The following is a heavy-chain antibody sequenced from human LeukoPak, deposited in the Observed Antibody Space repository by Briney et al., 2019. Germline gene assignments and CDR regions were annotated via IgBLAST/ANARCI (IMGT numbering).Heavy chain of an antibody. V-gene: IGHV6-1*01. Sequence: LSQTLSLTCAISGDSVSSNSAAWNWIRQSPSRGLEWLGRTYYRSKWYNDYAVSVKSRITINPDTSKNQFSLQLNSVTPEDTAVYYCARESRYYYDSSGYSDAFDIWGQGTMVTLSS. CDR1: GDSVSSNSAA. CDR2: TYYRSKWYN. D-gene: IGHD3-22*01. J-gene: IGHJ3*02. CDR3: ARESRYYYDSSGYSDAFDI.